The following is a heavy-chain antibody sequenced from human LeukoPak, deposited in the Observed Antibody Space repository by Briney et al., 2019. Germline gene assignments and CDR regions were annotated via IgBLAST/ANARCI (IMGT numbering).Heavy chain of an antibody. D-gene: IGHD1-1*01. Sequence: PSETLSLTCSVACGSISSSLYHWGWLRQPPGKGLQGIGNVFHSGNTYSSPSLQRRVAFSVDTSKNQFSLKLTSVTATDTAVYYCARQIVGTSWNYYYSYIDVWGKGTSVSVSS. J-gene: IGHJ6*03. V-gene: IGHV4-39*01. CDR2: VFHSGNT. CDR1: CGSISSSLYH. CDR3: ARQIVGTSWNYYYSYIDV.